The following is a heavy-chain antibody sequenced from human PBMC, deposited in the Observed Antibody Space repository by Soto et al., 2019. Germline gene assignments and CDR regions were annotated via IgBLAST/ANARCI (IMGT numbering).Heavy chain of an antibody. V-gene: IGHV4-4*07. Sequence: QVQLQESGPGLVKPSETLSLTCTVSGGSISSYYWSWIRQPAGKGLEWIGRIYTSGSTNYNPSLKSRVTMSVDTSKNQFSLKLSSVTAADTAVYYCAREGGYCSSTSCYHYYYGMDVWGQGTTVTVSS. CDR3: AREGGYCSSTSCYHYYYGMDV. J-gene: IGHJ6*02. CDR2: IYTSGST. CDR1: GGSISSYY. D-gene: IGHD2-2*01.